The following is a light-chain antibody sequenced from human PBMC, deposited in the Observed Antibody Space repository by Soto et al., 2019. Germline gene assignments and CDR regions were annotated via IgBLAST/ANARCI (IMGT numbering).Light chain of an antibody. V-gene: IGKV1-6*01. J-gene: IGKJ1*01. Sequence: AIQMTQSPSSLSASVGDRITITCRASQGITNDLGWYQQTPGKAPKLLIYAASSLQSGVPSRFSGSGSGTDFTLTISSLQPEDFATYNCLQDFNYPWTFGQGTKVEIK. CDR3: LQDFNYPWT. CDR2: AAS. CDR1: QGITND.